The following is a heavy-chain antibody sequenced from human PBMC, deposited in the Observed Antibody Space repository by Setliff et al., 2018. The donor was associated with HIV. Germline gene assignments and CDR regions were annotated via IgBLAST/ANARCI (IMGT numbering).Heavy chain of an antibody. V-gene: IGHV4-59*01. J-gene: IGHJ5*02. CDR2: IYYSGST. D-gene: IGHD3-22*01. CDR3: AGVLSSGYYDGP. Sequence: SETLSLTCAVYGGSFTSYYWTWIRQAPGKDLEWIGSIYYSGSTNYNPSLKSRVTISVDTSKNQFSLKLRSVTAADTAVYYCAGVLSSGYYDGPWGQGTLVTVS. CDR1: GGSFTSYY.